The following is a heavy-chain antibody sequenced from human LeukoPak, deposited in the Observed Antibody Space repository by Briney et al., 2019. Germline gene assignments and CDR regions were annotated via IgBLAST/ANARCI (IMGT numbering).Heavy chain of an antibody. Sequence: SETLSLTCAVYGGSFSGYYWSWIRQPPGKGLEWTGEINHSGSTNYNPSLKSRVTISVDTSKNQFSLKLSSVTAADTAVYYCARLYLSFFDYWGQGTLVTVSS. J-gene: IGHJ4*02. CDR2: INHSGST. CDR1: GGSFSGYY. D-gene: IGHD2-2*02. V-gene: IGHV4-34*01. CDR3: ARLYLSFFDY.